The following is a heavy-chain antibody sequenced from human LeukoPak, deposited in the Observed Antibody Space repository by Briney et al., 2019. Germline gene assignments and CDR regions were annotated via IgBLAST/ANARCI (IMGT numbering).Heavy chain of an antibody. CDR2: IYYSGST. V-gene: IGHV4-39*07. CDR1: GGSISSSSYY. D-gene: IGHD6-13*01. CDR3: ARASSSWRQIDY. J-gene: IGHJ4*02. Sequence: PSETLSLTCTVSGGSISSSSYYWGWIRQPPGKGLEWIGSIYYSGSTYYNPSLKSRVTISVDTSKNQFSLKLSSVTAADTAVYYCARASSSWRQIDYWGQGTLVTVSS.